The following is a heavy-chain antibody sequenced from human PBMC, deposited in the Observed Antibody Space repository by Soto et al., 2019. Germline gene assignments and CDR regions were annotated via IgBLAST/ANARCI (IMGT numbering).Heavy chain of an antibody. D-gene: IGHD3-10*01. Sequence: QVQLVESGGGVVQPGRSLRLSCAASGFTFSSYGMHWVRQAPGKGLEWVAVISYDGSNKYYADSVKGRFTISRDNSKNTLYLQMNSLRAEDTAVYYCAKDKPLFRITMIRGRIDYWGQGTLVTVSS. CDR3: AKDKPLFRITMIRGRIDY. V-gene: IGHV3-30*18. CDR2: ISYDGSNK. J-gene: IGHJ4*02. CDR1: GFTFSSYG.